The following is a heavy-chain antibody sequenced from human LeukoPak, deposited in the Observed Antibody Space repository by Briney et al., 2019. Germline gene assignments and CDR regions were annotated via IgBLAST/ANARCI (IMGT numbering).Heavy chain of an antibody. Sequence: GGSLRPSCAASGFTVSSNYMSWVRQAPGKGLEWVSVIYSGGSTYYADSVKGRFTISRDNSKNTLYLQMNSLRAEDTAVYYCARSGYYYGSGSHFDYWGQGTLVTVSS. CDR2: IYSGGST. CDR3: ARSGYYYGSGSHFDY. D-gene: IGHD3-10*01. CDR1: GFTVSSNY. V-gene: IGHV3-53*01. J-gene: IGHJ4*02.